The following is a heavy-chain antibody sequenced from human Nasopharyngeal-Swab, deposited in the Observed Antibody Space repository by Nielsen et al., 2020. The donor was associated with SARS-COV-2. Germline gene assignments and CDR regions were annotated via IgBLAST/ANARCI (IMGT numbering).Heavy chain of an antibody. Sequence: WIRQPPGKALEWLAHIFSNDEKSYSTSLKSRLTISKDTSKSQVVLTMTNMDPVDTATYYCARILGHGGMIYYYYGMDVWGQGTTVTVSS. V-gene: IGHV2-26*01. CDR2: IFSNDEK. J-gene: IGHJ6*02. CDR3: ARILGHGGMIYYYYGMDV. D-gene: IGHD4-23*01.